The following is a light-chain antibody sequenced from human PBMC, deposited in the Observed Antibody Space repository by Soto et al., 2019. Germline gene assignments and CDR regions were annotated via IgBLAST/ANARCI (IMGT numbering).Light chain of an antibody. Sequence: DIQMTQSPSSLSASVGDRVTITCRASQSISSYLNWYQQKPGKAPKLLIYAASSLQSGVPSRFSGSGSGTDFTLTISSLQPEDFATYYCQQSYSTPSTFGQETKLEIK. J-gene: IGKJ2*02. V-gene: IGKV1-39*01. CDR1: QSISSY. CDR2: AAS. CDR3: QQSYSTPST.